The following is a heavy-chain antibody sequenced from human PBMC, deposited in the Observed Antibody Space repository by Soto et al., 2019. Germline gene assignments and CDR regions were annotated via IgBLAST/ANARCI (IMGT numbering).Heavy chain of an antibody. J-gene: IGHJ4*02. CDR3: AKKGYYYDSSGYYYPFDY. CDR2: ISGSGGST. CDR1: GFTFSSYA. D-gene: IGHD3-22*01. V-gene: IGHV3-23*01. Sequence: GGSLRLSCAASGFTFSSYAMSWVRQAPGKGLEWVSAISGSGGSTYYADSVKGRFTISRDNSKNTLYLQMNSLRAEDTAVYYCAKKGYYYDSSGYYYPFDYWGQGTLVTVPQ.